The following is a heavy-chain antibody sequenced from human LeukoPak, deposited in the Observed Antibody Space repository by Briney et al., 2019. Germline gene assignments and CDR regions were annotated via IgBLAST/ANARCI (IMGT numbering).Heavy chain of an antibody. Sequence: SETLSLTCTVSGDSISNNNFYWVWLRQTPGKGLECIGSVYYSGSTYSNPSLKSRVTISADTSKNQFSLKLSSVTAADTAVYYCARAPRITILGVVILKENYYYYMDVWGKGTTVTVSS. CDR3: ARAPRITILGVVILKENYYYYMDV. CDR1: GDSISNNNFY. V-gene: IGHV4-39*07. D-gene: IGHD3-3*01. J-gene: IGHJ6*03. CDR2: VYYSGST.